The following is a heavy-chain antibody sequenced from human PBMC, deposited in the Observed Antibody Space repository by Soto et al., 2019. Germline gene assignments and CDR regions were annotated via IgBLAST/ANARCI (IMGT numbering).Heavy chain of an antibody. J-gene: IGHJ4*02. CDR1: GGSISSYY. Sequence: LSLTCTVSGGSISSYYWSWIRQPPGKGLEWIGYIYYSGSTNYNPSLKSRVTISVDTSKNQFSLKLSSVTAADTAVYYCARIREGIVGAIDYWGQGTLVTVS. CDR3: ARIREGIVGAIDY. CDR2: IYYSGST. V-gene: IGHV4-59*01. D-gene: IGHD1-26*01.